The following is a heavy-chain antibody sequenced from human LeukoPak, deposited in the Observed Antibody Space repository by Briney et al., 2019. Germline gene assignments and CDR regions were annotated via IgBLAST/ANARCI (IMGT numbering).Heavy chain of an antibody. D-gene: IGHD1-26*01. Sequence: PGGSLRLSCAASGFTFSSYGMHWVRQAPGKGLEWVSYISSSGSTIYYADSVKGRFTISRDNAKNSLYLQMNSLRAEDTAVYYCARDPSGSPGRYYFDYWGQGTLVTVSS. V-gene: IGHV3-48*04. CDR2: ISSSGSTI. CDR3: ARDPSGSPGRYYFDY. CDR1: GFTFSSYG. J-gene: IGHJ4*02.